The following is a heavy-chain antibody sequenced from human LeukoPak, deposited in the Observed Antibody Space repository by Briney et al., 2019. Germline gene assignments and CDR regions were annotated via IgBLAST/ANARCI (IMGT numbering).Heavy chain of an antibody. CDR1: GGSFSGYY. D-gene: IGHD3-10*01. J-gene: IGHJ4*02. V-gene: IGHV4-34*01. CDR3: ASLYYCGSGSYRTPFDY. Sequence: PSETLSLTCAVYGGSFSGYYWSWIRQPPGKGLEWIGEINHSGSTNYNPSLKSRVTISVDTSKNQFSLKLSSVTAADTAVYYCASLYYCGSGSYRTPFDYWGQGTLVTVSS. CDR2: INHSGST.